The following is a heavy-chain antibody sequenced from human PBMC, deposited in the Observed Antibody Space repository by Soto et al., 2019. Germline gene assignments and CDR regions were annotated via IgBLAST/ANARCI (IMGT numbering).Heavy chain of an antibody. Sequence: SETLSLTCTVSGGSISSGELYWTWIRQPPGKGLEWIGYIYYSGDTYYNPSLKSRITISLDTSKSQFSLKVISVIAADTAVYYCARSHYVLVAFDIWGQGTVVTVSS. V-gene: IGHV4-30-4*01. CDR2: IYYSGDT. D-gene: IGHD3-10*02. CDR3: ARSHYVLVAFDI. CDR1: GGSISSGELY. J-gene: IGHJ3*02.